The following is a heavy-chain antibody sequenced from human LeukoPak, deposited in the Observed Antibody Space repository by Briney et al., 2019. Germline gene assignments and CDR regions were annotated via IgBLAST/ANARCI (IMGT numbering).Heavy chain of an antibody. Sequence: KPSETLSLTCTVSGDSISNYYWGWIRQPPGKGLEWIGYIFYSGSTNSSPSLKSRVTISVDTSKNQFSLKLRSVTAADTAVYYCARSTFGDYSFDYWGQGTLVTVSS. V-gene: IGHV4-59*01. J-gene: IGHJ4*02. CDR2: IFYSGST. CDR3: ARSTFGDYSFDY. CDR1: GDSISNYY. D-gene: IGHD3-3*01.